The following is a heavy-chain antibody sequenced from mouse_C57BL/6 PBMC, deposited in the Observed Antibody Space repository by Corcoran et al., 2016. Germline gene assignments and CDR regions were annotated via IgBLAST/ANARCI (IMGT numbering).Heavy chain of an antibody. Sequence: QVQLQQSGAELVRPGTSVKMSCKASGYTFTNYWIGWAKQRPGHGLEWIGDIYPGGGYTNYNEKFKGKATLTADKSSSTAYMQFSSLTSEDSAIYYCATRGGYSNSLFAYWGQGTLVTVSA. CDR3: ATRGGYSNSLFAY. V-gene: IGHV1-63*01. J-gene: IGHJ3*01. CDR2: IYPGGGYT. D-gene: IGHD2-5*01. CDR1: GYTFTNYW.